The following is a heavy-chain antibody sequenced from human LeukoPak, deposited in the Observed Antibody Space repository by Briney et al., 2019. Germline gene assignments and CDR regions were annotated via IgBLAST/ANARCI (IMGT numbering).Heavy chain of an antibody. V-gene: IGHV3-48*02. D-gene: IGHD2-15*01. Sequence: PGRSLRLSCAASGFTFSSYSMNWVRQAPGQGLEGVSYISSSSSTIYYADSVKGRFTISRDNAKNSLYLQMNSLRDEDTAVYYCASPYCSGGSCYSSPRDYWGQGTLVTVSS. CDR3: ASPYCSGGSCYSSPRDY. CDR1: GFTFSSYS. CDR2: ISSSSSTI. J-gene: IGHJ4*02.